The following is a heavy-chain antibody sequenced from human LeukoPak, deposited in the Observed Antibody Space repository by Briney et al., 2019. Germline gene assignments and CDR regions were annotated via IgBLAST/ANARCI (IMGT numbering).Heavy chain of an antibody. CDR2: INHSGST. J-gene: IGHJ6*03. D-gene: IGHD2-15*01. CDR1: GGSFSGYY. Sequence: SETLSLTCAVYGGSFSGYYWSWIRQPPGKGLEWIGEINHSGSTNYNPSLKSRVTISVDTSENQFSLKLSSVTAADTAVYYCARSIASSFYYMDDWGKGTTVTVSS. V-gene: IGHV4-34*01. CDR3: ARSIASSFYYMDD.